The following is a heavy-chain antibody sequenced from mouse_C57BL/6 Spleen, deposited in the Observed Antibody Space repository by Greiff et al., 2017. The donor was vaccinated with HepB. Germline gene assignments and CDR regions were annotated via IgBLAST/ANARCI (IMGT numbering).Heavy chain of an antibody. CDR3: ARGRVTTGWYFDV. Sequence: EVKLVESEGGLVQPGSSMKLSCTASGFTFSDYYMAWVRQVPEKGLEWVANINYDGSSTYYLDSLKSRFIISRDNAKNILYLQMSSLKSEDTATYYCARGRVTTGWYFDVWGTGTTVTVSS. CDR2: INYDGSST. V-gene: IGHV5-16*01. J-gene: IGHJ1*03. CDR1: GFTFSDYY. D-gene: IGHD2-2*01.